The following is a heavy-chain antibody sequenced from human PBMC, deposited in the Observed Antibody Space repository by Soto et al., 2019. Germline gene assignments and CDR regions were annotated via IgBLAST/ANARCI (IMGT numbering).Heavy chain of an antibody. D-gene: IGHD3-16*01. J-gene: IGHJ5*02. CDR3: ARLSGDGGFDP. CDR1: GYTFTSYG. V-gene: IGHV1-18*01. CDR2: ISAYNGNT. Sequence: ASGRVSCRASGYTFTSYGISWVLQAPGQGLEWMGWISAYNGNTNYAQKLQGRVTMTTDTSTSTAYMELRSLRSDDTAVYYCARLSGDGGFDPWGQGTLVTVSS.